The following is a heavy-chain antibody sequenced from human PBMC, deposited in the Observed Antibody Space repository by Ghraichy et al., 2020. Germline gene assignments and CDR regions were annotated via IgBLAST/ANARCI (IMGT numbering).Heavy chain of an antibody. Sequence: SQTLSLTCAVSGYSISSGYYWGWIRQPPGKGLEWIGSIYHSGSTYYNPSLKSRVTISVDTSKNQFSLKLSSVTAADTAVYYCARRGPSIAARPGWFDPWGQGTLVTVS. J-gene: IGHJ5*02. V-gene: IGHV4-38-2*01. CDR1: GYSISSGYY. D-gene: IGHD6-6*01. CDR3: ARRGPSIAARPGWFDP. CDR2: IYHSGST.